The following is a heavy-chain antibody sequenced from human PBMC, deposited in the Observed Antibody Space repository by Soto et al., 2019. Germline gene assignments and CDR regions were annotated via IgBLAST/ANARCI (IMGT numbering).Heavy chain of an antibody. CDR2: INSDGGTT. J-gene: IGHJ6*04. V-gene: IGHV3-74*01. CDR1: GFTFSSYW. Sequence: EVQLVESGGGLVQPGGSLRLSCAASGFTFSSYWMHWVRQAPGKGLVWVSRINSDGGTTNQADSAKGRFAISRDNAKTRVFLHGNIRGAEDGVVYYCERGKQNRKGMDVGGKGPAVPFS. CDR3: ERGKQNRKGMDV.